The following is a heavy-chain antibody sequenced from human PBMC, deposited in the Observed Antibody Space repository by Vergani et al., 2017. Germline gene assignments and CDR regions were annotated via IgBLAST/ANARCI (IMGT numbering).Heavy chain of an antibody. V-gene: IGHV4-4*07. CDR2: IYTSGST. CDR1: GGSISSYY. J-gene: IGHJ5*02. D-gene: IGHD3-10*01. CDR3: ARGDITMVRGVNWFDP. Sequence: QVQLQESGPGLVKPSETLSLTCTVSGGSISSYYWSWIRPPAGKGLEWIGRIYTSGSTNYNPSLKSRVTMSVDTSKNQFSLKLSSVTAADTAVYYCARGDITMVRGVNWFDPWGQGTLVTVSS.